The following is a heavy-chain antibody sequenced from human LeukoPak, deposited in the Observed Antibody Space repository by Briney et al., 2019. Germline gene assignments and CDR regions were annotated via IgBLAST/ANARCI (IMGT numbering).Heavy chain of an antibody. CDR2: VGTNDDT. Sequence: PGGSLRLSCFASGFSVTTYDMYWVRQAAGRGLEWVSAVGTNDDTYYLGSVKGRFTISRENAKNSFSLQMNNLRVEDTAVYYCTREWRGIASHYHGMDVWGRGTTVTVSS. CDR3: TREWRGIASHYHGMDV. V-gene: IGHV3-13*01. CDR1: GFSVTTYD. J-gene: IGHJ6*02. D-gene: IGHD6-6*01.